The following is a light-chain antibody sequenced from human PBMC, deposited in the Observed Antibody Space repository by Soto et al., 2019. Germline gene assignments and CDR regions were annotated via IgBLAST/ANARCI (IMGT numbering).Light chain of an antibody. V-gene: IGKV3-20*01. CDR3: QQYGSPPTT. CDR1: QSVSSSY. CDR2: GAS. Sequence: EIVLTQSPGTLSLSPGERATLSCRASQSVSSSYLAWYQQKPGQAPRLLIYGASSRATGIPDRFIGSGSGTDFTLTISRLEPEDFAVYSCQQYGSPPTTFGQGTKVEIK. J-gene: IGKJ1*01.